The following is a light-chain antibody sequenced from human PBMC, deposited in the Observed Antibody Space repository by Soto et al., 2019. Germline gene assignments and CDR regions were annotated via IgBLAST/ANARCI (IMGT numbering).Light chain of an antibody. CDR1: QGISSY. CDR3: QKSSSVST. CDR2: AAS. Sequence: DIQMTQSPSSLSASVGDRVTITCRASQGISSYLAWYQQKLGQVPTLLISAASTWHKGFPSRFSGSGSGTVLTLTISSLQPEDVATYYCQKSSSVSTFGQGTRLEIK. J-gene: IGKJ5*01. V-gene: IGKV1-27*01.